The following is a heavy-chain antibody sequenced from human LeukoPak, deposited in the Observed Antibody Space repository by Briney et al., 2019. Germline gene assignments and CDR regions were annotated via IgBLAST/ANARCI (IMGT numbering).Heavy chain of an antibody. V-gene: IGHV1-2*02. J-gene: IGHJ4*02. CDR3: ARNNYGPLDY. Sequence: GASVTVSCLVSGYSFTTLCIHWVRQAPGQGLEWMGWNDPNSLGTRSDHKFRGRVTLTKDASINTVYMDLSGLGSDDTAIYFCARNNYGPLDYWGQGTLVTVSS. CDR2: NDPNSLGT. D-gene: IGHD5-24*01. CDR1: GYSFTTLC.